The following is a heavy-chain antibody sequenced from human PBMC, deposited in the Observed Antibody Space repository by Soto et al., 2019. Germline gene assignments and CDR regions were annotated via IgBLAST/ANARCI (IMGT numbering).Heavy chain of an antibody. Sequence: DVQLVESGGGLVQPGRSLRLSCAASGFTFDDYAMHWVRQAPGKGLEWVSGISWNSGSIGYADSVKGRFTISRDNAKNSLYLQMNSLRAEDTALYYCAKDPNGDYFFYAFDIWGQGTMVTVSS. J-gene: IGHJ3*02. CDR2: ISWNSGSI. CDR3: AKDPNGDYFFYAFDI. D-gene: IGHD4-17*01. V-gene: IGHV3-9*01. CDR1: GFTFDDYA.